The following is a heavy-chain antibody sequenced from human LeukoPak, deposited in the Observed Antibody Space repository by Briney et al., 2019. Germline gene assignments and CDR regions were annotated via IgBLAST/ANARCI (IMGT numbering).Heavy chain of an antibody. CDR2: IYTSGST. J-gene: IGHJ6*03. Sequence: SETLSLTCTVSGGSISSYYWSWIRQPAGKGLEWIGRIYTSGSTNYNPSLKSRVTISVDTSKNQFSLKLSSVTAADTAVYYCARVGGYDILTGYSNPYYYYYYMDVWGKGTTVTISS. CDR3: ARVGGYDILTGYSNPYYYYYYMDV. CDR1: GGSISSYY. D-gene: IGHD3-9*01. V-gene: IGHV4-4*07.